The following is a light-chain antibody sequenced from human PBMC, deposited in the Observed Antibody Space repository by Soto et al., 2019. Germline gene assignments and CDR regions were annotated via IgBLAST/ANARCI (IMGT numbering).Light chain of an antibody. Sequence: EIVLTQSPGTLSLSPGERATLSCRASQSVSSSYLAWYQQKPGQAPRVLIYGASSRAAGIPDRFSGSGSGTDFTLTISRLEPEDFAVYYWQQYGSSPRTFGQGTKVEIK. CDR1: QSVSSSY. J-gene: IGKJ1*01. CDR3: QQYGSSPRT. CDR2: GAS. V-gene: IGKV3-20*01.